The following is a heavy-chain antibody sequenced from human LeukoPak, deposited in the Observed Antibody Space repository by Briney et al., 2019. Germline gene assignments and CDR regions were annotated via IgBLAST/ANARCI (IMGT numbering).Heavy chain of an antibody. CDR2: IYYSGST. Sequence: SETLSLTCTVSGGSISSYYWSWIRQPPGKGLEWIGYIYYSGSTNYNPSLKSRVTISVDTSKNQFSLKLSSVTAADTAVHYCARSSSDCSGGSCLHYWGQGTLVTVSS. D-gene: IGHD2-15*01. V-gene: IGHV4-59*08. CDR1: GGSISSYY. CDR3: ARSSSDCSGGSCLHY. J-gene: IGHJ4*02.